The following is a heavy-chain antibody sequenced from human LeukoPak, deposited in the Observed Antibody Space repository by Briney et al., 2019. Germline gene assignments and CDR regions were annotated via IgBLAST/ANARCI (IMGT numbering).Heavy chain of an antibody. Sequence: ASVKVSCTASGYMFTRYYMQWVRQAPGQGLEWLGMIIPSGGSTTYPQNFRDRVTLTRDTSTSTVYMELSSLRSEDTAVYYCARDLDYTTSGERFDNWGQGPLVTVSS. CDR2: IIPSGGST. D-gene: IGHD3/OR15-3a*01. V-gene: IGHV1-46*01. CDR1: GYMFTRYY. CDR3: ARDLDYTTSGERFDN. J-gene: IGHJ4*02.